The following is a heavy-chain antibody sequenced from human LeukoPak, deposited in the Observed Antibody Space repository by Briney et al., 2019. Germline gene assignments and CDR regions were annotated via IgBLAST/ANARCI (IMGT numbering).Heavy chain of an antibody. V-gene: IGHV3-23*01. D-gene: IGHD6-13*01. CDR3: VKSDIAAAGPFDY. CDR2: ISGSGGST. CDR1: GFTFSSYA. Sequence: GGSLRLSCAASGFTFSSYAMSWVRQAPGKGLEWVSAISGSGGSTYYADSVKGRFTISRDNSKNTLYLQMSSLRAEDTAVYYCVKSDIAAAGPFDYWGQGTLVTVSS. J-gene: IGHJ4*02.